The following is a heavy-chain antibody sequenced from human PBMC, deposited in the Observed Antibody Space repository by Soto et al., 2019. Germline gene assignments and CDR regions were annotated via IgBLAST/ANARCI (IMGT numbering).Heavy chain of an antibody. CDR1: GDSVSRYY. CDR2: IYNSGST. D-gene: IGHD3-10*01. Sequence: SETLSLTCPVSGDSVSRYYWNWIRQPPGKGLEWIGYIYNSGSTNYNPSLKSRVTISVDTSKNQFSLTLTSVTAADTAVYYCARAPTYSYGSGTPYYFYAMDVWGQGTTVTVSS. J-gene: IGHJ6*02. V-gene: IGHV4-59*02. CDR3: ARAPTYSYGSGTPYYFYAMDV.